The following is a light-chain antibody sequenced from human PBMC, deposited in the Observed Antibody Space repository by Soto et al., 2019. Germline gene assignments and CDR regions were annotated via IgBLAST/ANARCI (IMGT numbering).Light chain of an antibody. Sequence: QSALTQPASVSGSTGQSITISCTGTSSDIGGYNYVSWYQQHPGKAPKLMIYGVSNRPSGVSGRFFGSKSGNTASLTISGLQPEDEADYYCSSYRSSIIPVVFGGGTKVTVL. V-gene: IGLV2-14*01. J-gene: IGLJ2*01. CDR3: SSYRSSIIPVV. CDR1: SSDIGGYNY. CDR2: GVS.